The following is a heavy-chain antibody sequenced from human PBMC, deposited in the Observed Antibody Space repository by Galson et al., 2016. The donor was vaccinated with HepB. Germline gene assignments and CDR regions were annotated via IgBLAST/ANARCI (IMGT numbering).Heavy chain of an antibody. D-gene: IGHD3-22*01. CDR2: IKPDGSER. V-gene: IGHV3-7*03. CDR3: ALYYYHSSGFVEYFQH. Sequence: SLRLSCATSGFTFGSVWMSWVRQAPGKGLEWVANIKPDGSERYYVDSLKGRFTISRDNAKNSLYLQMHNLRAEDTAVYYCALYYYHSSGFVEYFQHWGQGTRVTVSS. CDR1: GFTFGSVW. J-gene: IGHJ1*01.